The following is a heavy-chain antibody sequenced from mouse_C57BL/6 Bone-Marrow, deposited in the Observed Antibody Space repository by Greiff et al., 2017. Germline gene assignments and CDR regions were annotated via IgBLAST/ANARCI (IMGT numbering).Heavy chain of an antibody. D-gene: IGHD2-10*01. J-gene: IGHJ2*01. Sequence: VQLQQSGPELVKPGASVKISCKASGYAFSSSWMNWVKQRPGKGLVWIGRIYPGDGDTNYNGKFKGKATLTADKSSSTAYMQLSSLTSEDAAVYFCATSRGTYSDMDYWGQGTTLTVSS. CDR1: GYAFSSSW. CDR2: IYPGDGDT. V-gene: IGHV1-82*01. CDR3: ATSRGTYSDMDY.